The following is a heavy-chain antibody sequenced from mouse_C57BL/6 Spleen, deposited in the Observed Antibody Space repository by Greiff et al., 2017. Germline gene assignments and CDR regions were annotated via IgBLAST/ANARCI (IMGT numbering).Heavy chain of an antibody. CDR2: ISYDGSN. J-gene: IGHJ1*03. CDR3: AREDKGYFDV. CDR1: GYSITSGYY. Sequence: ESGPGLVKPSQSLSLTCSVTGYSITSGYYWNWIRQFPGNKLEWMGYISYDGSNNYNPSLKNRISITRDTSKNQFFLKLNSVTTEDTAAYYCAREDKGYFDVWGTGTTVTVAS. D-gene: IGHD1-3*01. V-gene: IGHV3-6*01.